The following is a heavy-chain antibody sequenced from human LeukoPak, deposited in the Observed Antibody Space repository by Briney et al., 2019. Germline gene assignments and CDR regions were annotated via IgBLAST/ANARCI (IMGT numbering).Heavy chain of an antibody. J-gene: IGHJ3*02. CDR3: ARDPPAGREMATIGDDAFDI. CDR1: GFTFSSYG. V-gene: IGHV3-33*01. CDR2: IWYDGSNK. Sequence: PGRSLTLSCAASGFTFSSYGMHWVRQAPAKGLEWVAVIWYDGSNKYYADSVMGRFTISRDNSKNTLYLQMNSLRAEDTAVYYCARDPPAGREMATIGDDAFDIWGQGTMVTVSS. D-gene: IGHD5-24*01.